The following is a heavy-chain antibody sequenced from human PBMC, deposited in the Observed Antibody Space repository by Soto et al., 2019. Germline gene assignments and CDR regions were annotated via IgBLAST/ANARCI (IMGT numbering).Heavy chain of an antibody. D-gene: IGHD6-13*01. CDR2: ISAYNGNK. J-gene: IGHJ4*02. Sequence: QVQLVQSGAEVKKPGASVKVSCKASGYTFTSYGISWVRQAPGQGLEWMGWISAYNGNKKYAQKLQGRVTMTTDTSTSPAYMELRRLRADATAVDYCARDLGQQLFDYWGQGTLVTVSS. CDR3: ARDLGQQLFDY. CDR1: GYTFTSYG. V-gene: IGHV1-18*01.